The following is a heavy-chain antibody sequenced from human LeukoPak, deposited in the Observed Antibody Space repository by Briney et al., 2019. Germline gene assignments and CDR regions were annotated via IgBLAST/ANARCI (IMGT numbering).Heavy chain of an antibody. V-gene: IGHV3-30*19. CDR1: GFTFSSYG. CDR3: ARDGGWNFDY. Sequence: PGGSLRLSCAASGFTFSSYGMHWVRQAPGKGLEWVAVISYDGSSKYFADSVKGRFTISRDNSKNTLYLQMNSLRAEDTAVYYCARDGGWNFDYWGQGTLVTVSS. D-gene: IGHD3-16*01. CDR2: ISYDGSSK. J-gene: IGHJ4*02.